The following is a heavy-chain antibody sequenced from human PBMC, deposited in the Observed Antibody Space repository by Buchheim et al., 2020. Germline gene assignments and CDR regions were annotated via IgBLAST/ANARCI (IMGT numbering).Heavy chain of an antibody. Sequence: VQLVESGGGLVQPGGSLRLSCAASGFTVTSNYMSWARQAPGKGLEWVSVIHIGGRIYYVDSVKGRFTTSRHNSKTTLCLQMNSLRAGDATIFGIYYVSADYHDFWGQGTL. CDR1: GFTVTSNY. D-gene: IGHD3-22*01. V-gene: IGHV3-53*04. CDR3: YYVSADYHDF. CDR2: IHIGGRI. J-gene: IGHJ4*02.